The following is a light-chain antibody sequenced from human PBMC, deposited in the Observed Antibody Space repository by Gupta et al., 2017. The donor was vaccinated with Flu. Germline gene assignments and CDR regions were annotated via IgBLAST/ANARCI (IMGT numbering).Light chain of an antibody. V-gene: IGKV4-1*01. CDR3: QQYYSTPLT. CDR1: QSVLYSSNNKNY. CDR2: WAS. J-gene: IGKJ4*01. Sequence: DIVMTQSPDPLALSPGERATINCKSSQSVLYSSNNKNYLAWYQQKPGQPPKLLIYWASTRESGIPDRFSGSGSGTDFTLTISSLQAEDVAVYYCQQYYSTPLTFGGGTKVEIK.